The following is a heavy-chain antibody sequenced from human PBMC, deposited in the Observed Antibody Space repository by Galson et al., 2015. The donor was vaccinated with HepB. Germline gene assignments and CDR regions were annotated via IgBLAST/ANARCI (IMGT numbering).Heavy chain of an antibody. CDR1: GFTFSSYT. D-gene: IGHD4-23*01. Sequence: SLRLSCAASGFTFSSYTMNWVRQAPGKGLESVSYISSTGTTMYYADSAKGRFTISRDNAQNSLYLQMNSLRDEDTAVYYCATSPGNPYWFFDLWGRGTLVIVSS. CDR3: ATSPGNPYWFFDL. CDR2: ISSTGTTM. J-gene: IGHJ2*01. V-gene: IGHV3-48*02.